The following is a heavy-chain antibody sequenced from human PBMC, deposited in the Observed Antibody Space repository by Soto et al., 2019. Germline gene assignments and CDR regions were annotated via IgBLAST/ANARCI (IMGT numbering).Heavy chain of an antibody. CDR3: ARGFDILTFGFCLDY. V-gene: IGHV4-39*01. CDR1: GGSMSSSSYY. Sequence: PSETLSLNCTVSGGSMSSSSYYWGWIRQPPGKGLEWIANMYFSGFYSGSTSYNPSLKSRVTISVDTSKNQFSLQVSSVTAADTAVYYCARGFDILTFGFCLDYWGQGTLVTVSS. D-gene: IGHD3-9*01. CDR2: MYFSGFYSGST. J-gene: IGHJ4*02.